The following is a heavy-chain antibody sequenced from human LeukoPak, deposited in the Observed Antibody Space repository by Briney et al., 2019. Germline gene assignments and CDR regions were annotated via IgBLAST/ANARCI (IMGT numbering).Heavy chain of an antibody. CDR2: IYYSGRT. CDR3: ARHLNRLVVGY. V-gene: IGHV4-59*08. CDR1: GGSISSFY. D-gene: IGHD2-8*02. J-gene: IGHJ4*02. Sequence: PSETLSLTCTVSGGSISSFYWSWIRQPPGRGLEWIGYIYYSGRTNYNPSLKSRVTISVDTSKNQFSLKLSSVTAADTAVYYCARHLNRLVVGYWGQGTLVTVSS.